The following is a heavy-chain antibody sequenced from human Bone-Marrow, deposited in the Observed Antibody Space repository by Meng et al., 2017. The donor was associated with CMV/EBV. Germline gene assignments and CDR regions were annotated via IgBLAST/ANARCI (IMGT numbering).Heavy chain of an antibody. Sequence: RLSCASSGFAFSDYSMTWFRQAPGKGLEWVSYIDSDGTNMRFADFVQGRFTVSRDNAKNSLYLHLNSLRADDTAVYYCARGGDYLRNWGQGTLVTVSS. CDR1: GFAFSDYS. CDR3: ARGGDYLRN. CDR2: IDSDGTNM. V-gene: IGHV3-11*01. J-gene: IGHJ4*02. D-gene: IGHD2/OR15-2a*01.